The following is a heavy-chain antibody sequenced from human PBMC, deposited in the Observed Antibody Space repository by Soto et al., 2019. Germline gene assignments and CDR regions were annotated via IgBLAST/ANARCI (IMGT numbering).Heavy chain of an antibody. CDR2: VYSSGVA. Sequence: QVQLKESGPGLVKPSETLTLICNVSGDSMSGYYGSWVRQPAGQGLEWIGRVYSSGVANYNPTLAGRVNMSIDTAKDEVAVSLRFVAAADTAVYFCARLGSGSSLVYRGQGIPVSVS. D-gene: IGHD6-25*01. V-gene: IGHV4-4*07. J-gene: IGHJ4*02. CDR3: ARLGSGSSLVY. CDR1: GDSMSGYY.